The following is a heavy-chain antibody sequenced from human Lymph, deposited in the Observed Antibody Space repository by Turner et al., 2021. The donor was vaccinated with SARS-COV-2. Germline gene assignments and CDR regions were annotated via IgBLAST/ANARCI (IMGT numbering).Heavy chain of an antibody. CDR1: GFTFSSYV. J-gene: IGHJ5*01. D-gene: IGHD2-2*01. V-gene: IGHV3-30*04. Sequence: QVQLVESGGGVVQPGRSLRLSCAASGFTFSSYVMHWVRQAPGKGLEWEAVISYDGSNKYYADSVKGRFTISRDYSKNTLYLQMNSLRAEDTAIYYCARGVPEFDSWGQGTLVTVSS. CDR3: ARGVPEFDS. CDR2: ISYDGSNK.